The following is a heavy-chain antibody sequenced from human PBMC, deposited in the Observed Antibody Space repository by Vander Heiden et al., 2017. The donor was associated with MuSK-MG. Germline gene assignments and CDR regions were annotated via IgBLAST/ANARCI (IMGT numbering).Heavy chain of an antibody. CDR1: GFPFSSYA. CDR3: AKPRHRDSSGYYYAEWSSFDY. J-gene: IGHJ4*02. D-gene: IGHD3-22*01. CDR2: ISGSGGNT. Sequence: EVQLLESGGGLVQPGGSLRLSCAASGFPFSSYAMSWVRQAPGKGLEWVSAISGSGGNTYYADSVKGRFTISRDNSKNTLYLQMNSLRAEDTAVYYCAKPRHRDSSGYYYAEWSSFDYWGQGTLVTVSS. V-gene: IGHV3-23*01.